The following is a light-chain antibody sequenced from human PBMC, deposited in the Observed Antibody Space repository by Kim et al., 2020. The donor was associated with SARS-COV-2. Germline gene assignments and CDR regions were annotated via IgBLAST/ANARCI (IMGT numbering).Light chain of an antibody. J-gene: IGLJ2*01. Sequence: GQSITISCTGTSSDVGGYNYVSWYQQHPGKAPTVMIYDVRNRPSGVSNRFSGSKSDNTASLTISGLQAEDEADYFCSSYTTTSVVFGGGTQLTVL. V-gene: IGLV2-14*03. CDR2: DVR. CDR1: SSDVGGYNY. CDR3: SSYTTTSVV.